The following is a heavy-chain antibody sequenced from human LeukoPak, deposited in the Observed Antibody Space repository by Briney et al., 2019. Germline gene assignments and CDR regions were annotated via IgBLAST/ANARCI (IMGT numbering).Heavy chain of an antibody. Sequence: GGSLRLSCAASGFTFSNAWMSWVRQAPGKGLELVGRIKSKTDGGTTDYAAPVKGRFTISRDDSKNTLYLQMNSLKTEDTAVYYCTKYGDYSYYYYYMDVWGKGTTVTISS. CDR3: TKYGDYSYYYYYMDV. CDR1: GFTFSNAW. CDR2: IKSKTDGGTT. J-gene: IGHJ6*03. D-gene: IGHD4-17*01. V-gene: IGHV3-15*01.